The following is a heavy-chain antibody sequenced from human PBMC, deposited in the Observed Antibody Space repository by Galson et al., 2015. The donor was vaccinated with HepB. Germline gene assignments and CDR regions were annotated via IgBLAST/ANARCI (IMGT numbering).Heavy chain of an antibody. CDR2: INAGNGNT. Sequence: SVKVSCKASGGTFSSYAISWVRQAPGQGLEWMGRINAGNGNTKYSQKFQGRVTITRDTSASTAYMELSSLRSEDTAVYYCARDGITMVRGVIITNWFDPRGQGTLVTVSS. J-gene: IGHJ5*02. D-gene: IGHD3-10*01. V-gene: IGHV1-3*01. CDR3: ARDGITMVRGVIITNWFDP. CDR1: GGTFSSYA.